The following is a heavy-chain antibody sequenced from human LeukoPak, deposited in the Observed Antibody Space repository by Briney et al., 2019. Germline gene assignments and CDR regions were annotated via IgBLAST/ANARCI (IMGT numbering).Heavy chain of an antibody. CDR2: ISYDGSNK. Sequence: PGGSLRLSCAASGFTFSSYAMHWVRQAPGKGLEWVAVISYDGSNKYYADSVKGRFTISRDNSKNTLYLQMNSLRAEDTAVYYCARAGRIQLWLGEGYYYYMDVWGKGTTVSVSS. CDR3: ARAGRIQLWLGEGYYYYMDV. D-gene: IGHD5-18*01. V-gene: IGHV3-30*04. J-gene: IGHJ6*03. CDR1: GFTFSSYA.